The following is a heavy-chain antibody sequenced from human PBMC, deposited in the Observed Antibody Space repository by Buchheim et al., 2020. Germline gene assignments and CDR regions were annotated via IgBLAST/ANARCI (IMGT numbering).Heavy chain of an antibody. CDR2: INAGNGNT. V-gene: IGHV1-3*01. D-gene: IGHD4-17*01. Sequence: QVQLVQSGAEVRKPGASVKVSCKASGYSFTSYAIHWVRQAPGQRLEWMGWINAGNGNTKYSQKFQGRVTITRDTSASTAHMEVSSLRSEDTAVDYCARNSGDYPDYYYYMDVWGKGTT. CDR1: GYSFTSYA. J-gene: IGHJ6*03. CDR3: ARNSGDYPDYYYYMDV.